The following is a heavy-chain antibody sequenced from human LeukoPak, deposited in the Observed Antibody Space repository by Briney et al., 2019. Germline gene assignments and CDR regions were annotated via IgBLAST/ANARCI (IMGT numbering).Heavy chain of an antibody. V-gene: IGHV3-30*18. J-gene: IGHJ6*02. CDR1: GFTFSSYG. Sequence: GGSLRHSCAASGFTFSSYGMHWVRQAPGKGLEWVAVISYDGSNKYYADSVKGRFTISRDNSKNTLYLQMNSLRAEDTAVYYCAKDEPFYYGDYALSCGMDVWGQGTTVTVSS. CDR2: ISYDGSNK. CDR3: AKDEPFYYGDYALSCGMDV. D-gene: IGHD4-17*01.